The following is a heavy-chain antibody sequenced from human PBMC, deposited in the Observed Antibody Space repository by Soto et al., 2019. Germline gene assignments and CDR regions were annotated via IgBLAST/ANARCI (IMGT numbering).Heavy chain of an antibody. V-gene: IGHV4-39*01. CDR1: VGPIRDTFYY. CDR2: IHYSGST. D-gene: IGHD6-19*01. Sequence: SETLSLTSIVLVGPIRDTFYYWGWIRQPPGKGLEWIGSIHYSGSTHYNPSLKSRVTISVDTSKSQFSLNLTSVTPADTSVYYCARRMRAVAAPLAYWGQGTVVTVSS. J-gene: IGHJ4*02. CDR3: ARRMRAVAAPLAY.